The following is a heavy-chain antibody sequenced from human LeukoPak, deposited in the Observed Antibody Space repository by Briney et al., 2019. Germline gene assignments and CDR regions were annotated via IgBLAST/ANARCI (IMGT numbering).Heavy chain of an antibody. CDR1: GYTFTSYD. CDR2: MNPNSGNT. Sequence: GASVKVSCKASGYTFTSYDINWVRQATGQGLEWMGWMNPNSGNTGYAQKFQGRVTITRNTSISTAYMELSSLRSEDTAVYYCARAPRIRYCSSTSCLKSVGARGNWFDPWGQGTLVTVSS. CDR3: ARAPRIRYCSSTSCLKSVGARGNWFDP. J-gene: IGHJ5*02. D-gene: IGHD2-2*01. V-gene: IGHV1-8*03.